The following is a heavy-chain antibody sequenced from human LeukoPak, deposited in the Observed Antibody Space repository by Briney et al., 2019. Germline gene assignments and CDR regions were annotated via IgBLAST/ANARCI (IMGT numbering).Heavy chain of an antibody. J-gene: IGHJ4*02. D-gene: IGHD4-17*01. V-gene: IGHV3-23*01. CDR1: GFTFSSYA. CDR2: ISGSGGST. CDR3: AKNYGDYVWYFDY. Sequence: PGGSLRLSCAASGFTFSSYAMSRVRQAPGKGLEWVSAISGSGGSTYYADSVKGRFTISRDNSKNTLYLQMNSLRAEDTAVYYCAKNYGDYVWYFDYWGQGTLVTVSS.